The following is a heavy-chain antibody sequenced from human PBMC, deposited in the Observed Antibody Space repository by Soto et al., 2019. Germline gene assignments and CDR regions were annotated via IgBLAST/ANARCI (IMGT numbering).Heavy chain of an antibody. V-gene: IGHV3-33*01. CDR1: GFTFSSYG. D-gene: IGHD1-26*01. CDR2: IWYDGSNK. Sequence: QVQLVESGGGVVQPGRSLRLSCAASGFTFSSYGMHWVRQARGKGLEWVAVIWYDGSNKYYADSVKGRFTISRDNSKNTLYLQMNSLKAEDTDVYYCARDGGGREYYFDYWGQGTLVTVSS. J-gene: IGHJ4*02. CDR3: ARDGGGREYYFDY.